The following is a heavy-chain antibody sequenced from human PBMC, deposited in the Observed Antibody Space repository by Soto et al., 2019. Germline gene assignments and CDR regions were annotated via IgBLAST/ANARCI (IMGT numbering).Heavy chain of an antibody. V-gene: IGHV3-21*01. CDR3: ARATIPYSSSWYALYNWFDS. CDR2: ISSSSSYI. Sequence: EVQLVESGGGLVKPGGSLRLSCAASGFTCSSYSMNWVRQAPGKGLEWGSSISSSSSYIYYADSVKGRFTICRDNAKNSLYLQMNRLSAEDTAVYYCARATIPYSSSWYALYNWFDSGGQGTLVTVSS. D-gene: IGHD6-13*01. J-gene: IGHJ5*01. CDR1: GFTCSSYS.